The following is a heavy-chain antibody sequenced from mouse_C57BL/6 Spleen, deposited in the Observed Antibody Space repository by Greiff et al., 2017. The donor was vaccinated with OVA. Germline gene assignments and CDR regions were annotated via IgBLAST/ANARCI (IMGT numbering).Heavy chain of an antibody. V-gene: IGHV5-4*01. J-gene: IGHJ4*01. CDR3: ARDFLYAMDY. Sequence: EVKLMESGGGLVKPGGSLKLSCAASGFTFSSYAMSWVRQTPEKRLEWVATISDGGSYTYYPDNVKGRITISRDNAKNNLYLQMSHLKSEDTAMYYCARDFLYAMDYWGQGTSVTVSS. CDR2: ISDGGSYT. CDR1: GFTFSSYA.